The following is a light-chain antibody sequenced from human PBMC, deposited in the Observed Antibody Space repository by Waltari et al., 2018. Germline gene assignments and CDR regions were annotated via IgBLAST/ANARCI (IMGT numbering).Light chain of an antibody. CDR3: QQYYSTPRT. J-gene: IGKJ1*01. CDR2: GAS. CDR1: QSVSSSY. V-gene: IGKV3-20*01. Sequence: IVLTQSPGTLSLSPGERATLSCRASQSVSSSYLAWYQQKPGQAPRLLIYGASSRATGIPDRFSGSGSGTDFTLTISRLEPEDFAVYYCQQYYSTPRTFGQGTKVEIK.